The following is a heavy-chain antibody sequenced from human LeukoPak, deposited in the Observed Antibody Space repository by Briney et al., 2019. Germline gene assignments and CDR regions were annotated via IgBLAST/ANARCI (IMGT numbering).Heavy chain of an antibody. Sequence: ASVKVSCKASGYTFTSYYMHWVRQAPGQGLEWMGIINPSGGSTSYAQKFQGRVTMTRDTPTSTVYMELSSLRSEDTAVYYCARDGVLLWFGESPPSGWFDPWGQGTLVTVSS. V-gene: IGHV1-46*01. CDR2: INPSGGST. CDR3: ARDGVLLWFGESPPSGWFDP. J-gene: IGHJ5*02. D-gene: IGHD3-10*01. CDR1: GYTFTSYY.